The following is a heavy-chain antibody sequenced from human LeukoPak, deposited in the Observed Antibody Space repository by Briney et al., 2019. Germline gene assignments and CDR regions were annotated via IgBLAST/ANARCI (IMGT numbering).Heavy chain of an antibody. Sequence: GGSLRLSCAASGFIVSSNYMGWVCQAPGKGLEWVSVIYSSGSTYYPDSVKGRFTISRDESKNTLYLQMNSLRAEDTAVYYCTRLAVAYFDSWGQGTLVTVSS. CDR3: TRLAVAYFDS. CDR1: GFIVSSNY. CDR2: IYSSGST. J-gene: IGHJ4*02. V-gene: IGHV3-66*04. D-gene: IGHD6-19*01.